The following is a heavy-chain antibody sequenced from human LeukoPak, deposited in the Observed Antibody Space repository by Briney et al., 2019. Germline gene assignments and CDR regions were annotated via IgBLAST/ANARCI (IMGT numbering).Heavy chain of an antibody. CDR2: IYTSGNT. V-gene: IGHV4-61*02. CDR3: ARSSIADHANFDY. Sequence: SGTLSLTCTVSGGSISSGYYYWSWIRQPAGKGLEWIGRIYTSGNTNYNPSLKSRVTISVGTSKNQFSLRLSSVTAADTAVYYCARSSIADHANFDYWGQGTLVTVSS. CDR1: GGSISSGYYY. D-gene: IGHD6-6*01. J-gene: IGHJ4*02.